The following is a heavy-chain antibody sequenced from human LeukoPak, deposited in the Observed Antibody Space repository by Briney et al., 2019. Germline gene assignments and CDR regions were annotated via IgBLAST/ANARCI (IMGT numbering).Heavy chain of an antibody. Sequence: GGSLRLSCAASGFTFTGHTMTWLRQAPGKGLEWVSIIGGRDDRSYYADSVKGRFTISRDNSKNTLYLQMNSLRGEDTAVYYCAKDPNPFYDFWSGYKWGQGTLVTVSS. V-gene: IGHV3-23*01. CDR1: GFTFTGHT. CDR2: IGGRDDRS. J-gene: IGHJ4*02. CDR3: AKDPNPFYDFWSGYK. D-gene: IGHD3-3*01.